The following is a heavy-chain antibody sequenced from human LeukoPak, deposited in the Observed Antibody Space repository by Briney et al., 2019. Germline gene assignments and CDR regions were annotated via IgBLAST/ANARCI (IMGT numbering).Heavy chain of an antibody. CDR1: GFTFSSYS. CDR2: ISSSSSYI. J-gene: IGHJ4*02. V-gene: IGHV3-21*04. Sequence: GGSLRLSCAASGFTFSSYSMNWVRQAPGKGLEWVSSISSSSSYIYYADSVKGRFTISRDNSKNTLYLQMNSLRAEDTAVYYCAKARGTMVRGVIIKYPVDYWGQGTLVTVSS. D-gene: IGHD3-10*01. CDR3: AKARGTMVRGVIIKYPVDY.